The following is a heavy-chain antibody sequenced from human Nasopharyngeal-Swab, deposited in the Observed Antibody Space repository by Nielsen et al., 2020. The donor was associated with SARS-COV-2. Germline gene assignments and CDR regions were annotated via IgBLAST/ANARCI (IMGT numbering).Heavy chain of an antibody. D-gene: IGHD3-10*01. CDR1: GYTFINHD. CDR2: MSPNSGNT. V-gene: IGHV1-8*01. J-gene: IGHJ5*02. CDR3: ARGGSSLGANLEDP. Sequence: ASAKVSCKASGYTFINHDTIWVRQPTGHGFEWMGWMSPNSGNTGYAQKFQGRVTMTRNTSTSTAYLELSSLRSEDTAVYYCARGGSSLGANLEDPWGQGTLVIVSS.